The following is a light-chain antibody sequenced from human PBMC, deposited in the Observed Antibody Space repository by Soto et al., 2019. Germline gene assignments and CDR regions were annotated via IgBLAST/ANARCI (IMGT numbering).Light chain of an antibody. CDR1: QSLLHGDGKTY. V-gene: IGKV2D-29*01. J-gene: IGKJ2*01. CDR3: MQSIKLPFT. CDR2: DVS. Sequence: DIVMTQTPLSLSVTPGQLASISCKSSQSLLHGDGKTYLYWFLRKPGQPPQLLFYDVSNRFSGVPDRISASGSGTDFTLTISRVEPEDIGLYYCMQSIKLPFTFGQGSKLEI.